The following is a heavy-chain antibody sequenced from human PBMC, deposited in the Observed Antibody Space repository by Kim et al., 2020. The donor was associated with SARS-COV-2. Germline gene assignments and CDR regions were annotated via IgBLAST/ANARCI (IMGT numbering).Heavy chain of an antibody. Sequence: AQKFQGRVTITADESTSTAYMELGSLRSEDTAVYYCARDLIAAAVGYFDYWGQGTLVTVSS. D-gene: IGHD6-13*01. CDR3: ARDLIAAAVGYFDY. J-gene: IGHJ4*02. V-gene: IGHV1-69*01.